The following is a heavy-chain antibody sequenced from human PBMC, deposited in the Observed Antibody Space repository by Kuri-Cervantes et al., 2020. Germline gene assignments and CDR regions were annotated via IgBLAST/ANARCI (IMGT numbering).Heavy chain of an antibody. D-gene: IGHD6-13*01. CDR3: ARGVDIAAHGGGDYYYYMDV. CDR1: GYTFTSYA. V-gene: IGHV1-3*01. CDR2: INAGNGNT. Sequence: ASVKVSCKASGYTFTSYAMHWVRQAPGQRLEWMGWINAGNGNTKYSQKFQGRVTITRDTSASTAYMELSGLRSEDTAVYYCARGVDIAAHGGGDYYYYMDVWGKGTTVTVSS. J-gene: IGHJ6*03.